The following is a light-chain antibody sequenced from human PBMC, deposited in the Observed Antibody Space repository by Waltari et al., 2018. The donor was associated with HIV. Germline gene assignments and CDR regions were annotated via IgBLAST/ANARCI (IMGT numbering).Light chain of an antibody. CDR3: QSYDSSLSGYVV. CDR2: ANA. J-gene: IGLJ2*01. Sequence: QSVLTQPPSVSGAPGPRVTISCTGSSSNIGADYDVHWYQHLPGTAPKLLPYANAHRASVAPDRCSGSKSGTSASLAITGLQAEEEAEYYCQSYDSSLSGYVVFGGGTKLTVL. CDR1: SSNIGADYD. V-gene: IGLV1-40*01.